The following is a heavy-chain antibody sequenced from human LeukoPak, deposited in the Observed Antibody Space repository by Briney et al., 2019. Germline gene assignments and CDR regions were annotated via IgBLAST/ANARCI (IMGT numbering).Heavy chain of an antibody. J-gene: IGHJ6*02. CDR3: ARSPGIAVMDV. D-gene: IGHD6-19*01. Sequence: SVKVSCKASGGTFSSYAISWVRQAPGQGLEWMGGIIPIFGTANYAQKFQGRVTMTRDTSISTACMELSRLRSDDTAVYYCARSPGIAVMDVWGQGTTVTVSS. CDR1: GGTFSSYA. V-gene: IGHV1-69*05. CDR2: IIPIFGTA.